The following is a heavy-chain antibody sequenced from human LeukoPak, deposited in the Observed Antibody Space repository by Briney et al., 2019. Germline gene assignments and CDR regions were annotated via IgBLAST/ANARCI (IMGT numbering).Heavy chain of an antibody. D-gene: IGHD1-26*01. CDR3: ARDSGSYYGYYYYYYMDV. Sequence: SETLSLTCTVCGGSISSYYWSWIRQPPGKGLEWIGYIYYSGSTNYNPSLKSRVTISVDTSKDQFSLKLSSVTAADTAVYYCARDSGSYYGYYYYYYMDVWGKGTTVTVSS. CDR2: IYYSGST. CDR1: GGSISSYY. V-gene: IGHV4-59*01. J-gene: IGHJ6*03.